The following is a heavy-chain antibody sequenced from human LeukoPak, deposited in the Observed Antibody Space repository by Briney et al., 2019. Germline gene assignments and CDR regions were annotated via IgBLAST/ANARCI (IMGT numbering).Heavy chain of an antibody. D-gene: IGHD6-13*01. V-gene: IGHV3-9*03. Sequence: PGGSLRLSCAASGFTFDDYAMHWVRQAPGKGLEWVSGISWNSGSIGYADSVKGRFTISRDNAKNSLYLQMNSLRAEDIALYYCAKGWEQQLYDAFDIWGQGTMVTVSS. CDR2: ISWNSGSI. CDR3: AKGWEQQLYDAFDI. CDR1: GFTFDDYA. J-gene: IGHJ3*02.